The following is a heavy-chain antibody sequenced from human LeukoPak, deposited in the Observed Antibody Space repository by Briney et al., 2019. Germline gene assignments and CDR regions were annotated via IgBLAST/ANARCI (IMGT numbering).Heavy chain of an antibody. Sequence: GASVKVSCKASGYTFTTYGISWVRQAPGQGLEWMGWISPYNGNTNYAQKLQGRVTMTTDTSTSTGYMEMRSLTSDDTAVYYCARDPGSGRGFDYWGQGTLVTVSS. CDR3: ARDPGSGRGFDY. V-gene: IGHV1-18*01. CDR2: ISPYNGNT. J-gene: IGHJ4*02. CDR1: GYTFTTYG. D-gene: IGHD3-10*01.